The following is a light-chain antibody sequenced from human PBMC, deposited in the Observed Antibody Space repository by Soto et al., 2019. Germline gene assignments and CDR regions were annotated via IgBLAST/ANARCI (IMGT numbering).Light chain of an antibody. V-gene: IGLV2-18*02. Sequence: QSALTQPPSVSGSPGQSVTISCTGTSSDVGSYNLVSWYQQPPGTAPKLMIYEVSNRPSVVPDRFSGSKSGNTASLTISGLQADEEADYYCSSYKGSSGNGVFGGGTKLTVL. CDR3: SSYKGSSGNGV. J-gene: IGLJ2*01. CDR2: EVS. CDR1: SSDVGSYNL.